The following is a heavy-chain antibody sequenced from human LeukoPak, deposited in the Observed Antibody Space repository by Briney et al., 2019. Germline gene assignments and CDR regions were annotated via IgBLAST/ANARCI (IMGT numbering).Heavy chain of an antibody. Sequence: GASVKVSCKVSGYTLTELSMHWVRQAPGKGLEWMGGFDPEDGETIYAQKFQGRVTMTEDTSTDTAYMELSSLRSEDTAVYYCATFLNSGSSMSGVYFDYWGQGTLVTVSS. CDR1: GYTLTELS. V-gene: IGHV1-24*01. CDR3: ATFLNSGSSMSGVYFDY. CDR2: FDPEDGET. D-gene: IGHD1-26*01. J-gene: IGHJ4*02.